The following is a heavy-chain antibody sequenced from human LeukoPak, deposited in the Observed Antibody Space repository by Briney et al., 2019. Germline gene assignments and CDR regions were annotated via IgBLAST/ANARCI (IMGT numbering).Heavy chain of an antibody. V-gene: IGHV3-23*01. CDR3: AKDPDIVVVPAAIHLFAFDI. J-gene: IGHJ3*02. CDR2: ISGSGGST. CDR1: GFTFSSYA. Sequence: PRGSLRLSCAASGFTFSSYAMSWVRQAPGKGLEWVSAISGSGGSTYYADSVKGRFTISRDNSKNTLYLQMNSLRAEDTAVYYCAKDPDIVVVPAAIHLFAFDIWGQGTMVTVSS. D-gene: IGHD2-2*01.